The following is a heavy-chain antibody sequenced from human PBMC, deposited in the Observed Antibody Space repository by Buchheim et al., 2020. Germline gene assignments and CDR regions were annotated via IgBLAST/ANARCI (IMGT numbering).Heavy chain of an antibody. CDR1: GYTFTSYD. V-gene: IGHV1-2*04. J-gene: IGHJ4*02. CDR2: INPNSGGT. CDR3: ARARWSLPLWSDY. Sequence: QVQLVQSGAEVKKPGASVKVSCKASGYTFTSYDINWVRQATGQGLEWMGWINPNSGGTNYAQKFQGWVTMTRDTSISTAYMELSRLRSDDTAVYYCARARWSLPLWSDYWGQGTL. D-gene: IGHD2-21*01.